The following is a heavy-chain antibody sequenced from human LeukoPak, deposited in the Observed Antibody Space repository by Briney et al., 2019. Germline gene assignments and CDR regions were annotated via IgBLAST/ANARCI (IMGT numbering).Heavy chain of an antibody. V-gene: IGHV4-39*07. J-gene: IGHJ4*02. CDR2: IYYSGST. CDR1: GGSISGSSYY. Sequence: PSETLSLTCTVSGGSISGSSYYWGWIRQPPGKGLEWIGSIYYSGSTYYNPSLKSRVTISVDRSKNQFSLKLSSVTAADTAVYYCARALSSWVFDYWGQGTLVTVSS. CDR3: ARALSSWVFDY. D-gene: IGHD3-16*01.